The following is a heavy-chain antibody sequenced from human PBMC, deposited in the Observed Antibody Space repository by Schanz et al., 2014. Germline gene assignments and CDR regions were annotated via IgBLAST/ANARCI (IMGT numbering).Heavy chain of an antibody. V-gene: IGHV3-74*01. CDR3: VRDTDYHFDY. D-gene: IGHD4-17*01. Sequence: VQLVESGGGVVQPGRSLRLSCAASGFTFSGYGMHWVRQAPGKGLVWVSRTSHDGSFTTFADSVKGRFTISRDNAKNALYLQMNSLRAEDTAVYYCVRDTDYHFDYWGQGTLVTVSS. CDR2: TSHDGSFT. CDR1: GFTFSGYG. J-gene: IGHJ4*02.